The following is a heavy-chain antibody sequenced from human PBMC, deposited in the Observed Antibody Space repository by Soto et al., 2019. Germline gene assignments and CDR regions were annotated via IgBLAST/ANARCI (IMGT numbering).Heavy chain of an antibody. J-gene: IGHJ4*02. V-gene: IGHV3-23*01. Sequence: EVQLLESGGGLVQPGGSLRLSCAASGFTFSSYAMSWVRQAPGKGLEWVSGISSSGGSTYYADSVKGRFTISRDNTKNTLYMQMNSLRAEDTAVYYCAKGGGDYGSVIYPFWYWGQGTLVTVSS. CDR3: AKGGGDYGSVIYPFWY. CDR2: ISSSGGST. D-gene: IGHD3-10*01. CDR1: GFTFSSYA.